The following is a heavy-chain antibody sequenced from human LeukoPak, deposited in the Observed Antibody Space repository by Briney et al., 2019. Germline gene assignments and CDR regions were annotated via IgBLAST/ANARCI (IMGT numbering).Heavy chain of an antibody. CDR3: ARERGYSSGWYGGLGDSPDGMDV. CDR1: GYTFTSYA. V-gene: IGHV7-4-1*02. Sequence: GASVNVSCKASGYTFTSYAMNWVRQAPGQGLEWMGWINTNTGNPTYAQGFTGRFVFSLDTSVSTAYLQISSLKAEDTAVYYCARERGYSSGWYGGLGDSPDGMDVWGQGTTVTVSS. J-gene: IGHJ6*02. CDR2: INTNTGNP. D-gene: IGHD6-19*01.